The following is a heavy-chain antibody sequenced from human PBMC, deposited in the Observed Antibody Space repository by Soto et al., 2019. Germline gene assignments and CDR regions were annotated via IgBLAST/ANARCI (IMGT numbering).Heavy chain of an antibody. V-gene: IGHV1-2*02. CDR2: INPNSGGT. J-gene: IGHJ6*02. D-gene: IGHD4-4*01. CDR1: GYTFTGYY. Sequence: ASVKVSCKASGYTFTGYYMNWVRQAPGQGLEWMGWINPNSGGTNYAQKFQGRVTMTRDTSISTAYMELSRLRSDDTAVYYCARECVLYLTTYYYYCMDVWGQGTTVTVSS. CDR3: ARECVLYLTTYYYYCMDV.